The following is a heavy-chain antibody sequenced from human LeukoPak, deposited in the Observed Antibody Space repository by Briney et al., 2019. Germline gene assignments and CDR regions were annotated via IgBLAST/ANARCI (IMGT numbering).Heavy chain of an antibody. Sequence: PGGSLRLSCAASGFTFSSYGMHWVRQAPGKGLEWVAVISYDGSNKYYADSVKGRFTISRDNSKNTLYLQMHSLRAEDAAVYYCAKDFGIAAAYHFGWYFDCWGQGTLVTVSS. D-gene: IGHD6-13*01. CDR2: ISYDGSNK. CDR3: AKDFGIAAAYHFGWYFDC. V-gene: IGHV3-30*18. CDR1: GFTFSSYG. J-gene: IGHJ4*02.